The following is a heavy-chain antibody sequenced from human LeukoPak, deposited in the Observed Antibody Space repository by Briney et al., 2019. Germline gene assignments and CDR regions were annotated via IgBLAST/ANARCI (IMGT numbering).Heavy chain of an antibody. CDR2: IIPIFGTA. D-gene: IGHD6-13*01. V-gene: IGHV1-69*05. CDR3: ARGPLIAAAASGWFDP. CDR1: GGTFSSYA. J-gene: IGHJ5*02. Sequence: SVKVSCKASGGTFSSYAIGWVRQAPGQGLEWMGGIIPIFGTANYAQKFQGRVTITTDESTSTAYMELSSLRSEDTAVYYCARGPLIAAAASGWFDPWGQGTLVTVSS.